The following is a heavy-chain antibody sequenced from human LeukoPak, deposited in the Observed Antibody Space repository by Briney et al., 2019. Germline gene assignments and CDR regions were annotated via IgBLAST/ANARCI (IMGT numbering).Heavy chain of an antibody. CDR2: FYYSGDP. J-gene: IGHJ3*02. D-gene: IGHD3-10*01. Sequence: SETLSLTCAASGDSLSSSTHYWGWIRQPPGKGLEWIGSFYYSGDPYYNPSLKSRVTISVDTSKNQFSLKLSSVTAADTAVYYCAKVLLWFGESDAFDIWGQGTMVTVSS. CDR3: AKVLLWFGESDAFDI. V-gene: IGHV4-39*01. CDR1: GDSLSSSTHY.